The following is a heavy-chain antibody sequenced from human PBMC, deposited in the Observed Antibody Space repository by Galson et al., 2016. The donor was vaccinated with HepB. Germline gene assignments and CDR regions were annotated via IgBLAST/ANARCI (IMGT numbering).Heavy chain of an antibody. Sequence: SLRLSCAASGFTFSSFSMNWVRQALGKGLEWVSYISESGSTKYYADSVKGRFTISRDNAKNSVYLQMNSLRDEDTAVYYCAVWSPHLSESSGPWGQGARVSVSS. V-gene: IGHV3-48*02. D-gene: IGHD3-22*01. J-gene: IGHJ5*02. CDR3: AVWSPHLSESSGP. CDR1: GFTFSSFS. CDR2: ISESGSTK.